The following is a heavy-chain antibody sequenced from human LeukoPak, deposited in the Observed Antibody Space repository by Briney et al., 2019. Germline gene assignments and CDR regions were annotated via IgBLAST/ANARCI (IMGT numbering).Heavy chain of an antibody. CDR1: GYTFTRYH. CDR2: INPNTGVA. J-gene: IGHJ6*02. CDR3: ARDRTTVTTGYYGMDV. D-gene: IGHD4-17*01. V-gene: IGHV1-2*02. Sequence: ASVKVSCKASGYTFTRYHMHWVRQAPGQGLEWMGWINPNTGVANYAQKFQGRVTLTRDTSIITAYMELTRLRSDDTAMYYCARDRTTVTTGYYGMDVWGQGTTLTVSS.